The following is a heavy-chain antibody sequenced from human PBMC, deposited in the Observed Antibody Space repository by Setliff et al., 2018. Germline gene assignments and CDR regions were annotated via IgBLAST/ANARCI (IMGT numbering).Heavy chain of an antibody. Sequence: KTSETLSLTCAVSGGSISSSNWWSWVRQPPGKGLEWIGEIYHSGSTNYNPSLKSRVTISVDTSKNQFSLKLSSVTAADTALYYCTVYNTGSSKDHYWGQGTPVTVSS. CDR2: IYHSGST. CDR3: TVYNTGSSKDHY. V-gene: IGHV4-4*02. CDR1: GGSISSSNW. J-gene: IGHJ4*02. D-gene: IGHD2-8*02.